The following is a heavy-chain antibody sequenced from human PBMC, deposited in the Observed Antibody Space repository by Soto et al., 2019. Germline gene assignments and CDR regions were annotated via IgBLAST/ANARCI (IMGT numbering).Heavy chain of an antibody. CDR1: GDSIRSSSY. CDR2: IYSTGNT. CDR3: RRSSRYSTDV. D-gene: IGHD6-13*01. Sequence: SETLSLTCTVSGDSIRSSSYWGWIRQPPGKGLEWIGSIYSTGNTYYNPSLNSQVTISVDTSKNQFSLNVTSVTAADTAVYYCRRSSRYSTDVWGQGTTVTVS. J-gene: IGHJ6*02. V-gene: IGHV4-39*01.